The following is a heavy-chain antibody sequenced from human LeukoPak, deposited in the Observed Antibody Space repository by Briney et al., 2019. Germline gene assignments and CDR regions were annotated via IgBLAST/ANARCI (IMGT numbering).Heavy chain of an antibody. CDR3: ARTSTPGIQLWFHFDY. V-gene: IGHV3-74*01. CDR2: INSDGSTT. CDR1: GFTFSRYW. J-gene: IGHJ4*02. Sequence: PGGSLRLSCAASGFTFSRYWTHWVRQAPGKGLVWVSRINSDGSTTSYADSVKGRFTISRDNSKNTLYLQMNSLRAEDTAVYYCARTSTPGIQLWFHFDYWGQGTLVTVSS. D-gene: IGHD5-18*01.